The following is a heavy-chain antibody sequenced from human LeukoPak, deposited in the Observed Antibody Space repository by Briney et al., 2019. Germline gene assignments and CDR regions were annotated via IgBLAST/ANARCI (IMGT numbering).Heavy chain of an antibody. Sequence: QPGGSLRLSCAASGFTFSSYAMSWVRQAPGKGLEWVAGISDSGGRTKYADSVKGRFTISRDNSKNTLYLQMNSLRAEDTAVYYCAKDFGWLQLWRGFYFDYWGQGTLVTVSS. V-gene: IGHV3-23*01. D-gene: IGHD5-24*01. J-gene: IGHJ4*02. CDR1: GFTFSSYA. CDR3: AKDFGWLQLWRGFYFDY. CDR2: ISDSGGRT.